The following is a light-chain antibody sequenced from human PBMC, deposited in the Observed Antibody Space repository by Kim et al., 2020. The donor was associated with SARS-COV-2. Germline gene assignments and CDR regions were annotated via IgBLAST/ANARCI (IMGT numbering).Light chain of an antibody. CDR2: GVA. CDR3: QQYDNTPYT. CDR1: QSVRSNQ. J-gene: IGKJ2*01. Sequence: EIVLTQSPGTLSLSPGETATLSCRASQSVRSNQLAWYQLRPGQAPRLLIYGVAYRVPGIPDRFSVSGSGTEFPLTISRPEPEDFATYYCQQYDNTPYTFGQGTKLEI. V-gene: IGKV3-20*01.